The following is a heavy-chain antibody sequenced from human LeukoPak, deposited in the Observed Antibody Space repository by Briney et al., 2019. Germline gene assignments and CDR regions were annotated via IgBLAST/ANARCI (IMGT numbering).Heavy chain of an antibody. CDR1: GFTFDDYA. V-gene: IGHV3-43D*03. CDR3: AKDWGQRGVGASFGH. J-gene: IGHJ4*02. D-gene: IGHD1-26*01. Sequence: GGSLRLSCAASGFTFDDYAMHWVRQAPGKGLEWVSLISWDGGRTYYADSVKGRFTISRDNSKNAVDLQLNSLRDEDTAVYYCAKDWGQRGVGASFGHWGQGTLVIVSS. CDR2: ISWDGGRT.